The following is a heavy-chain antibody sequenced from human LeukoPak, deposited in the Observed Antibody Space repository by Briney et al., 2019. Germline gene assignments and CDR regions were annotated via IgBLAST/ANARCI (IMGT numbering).Heavy chain of an antibody. CDR2: ISGSGDNT. Sequence: GGSLRLSCAASRFTFSSHAMSWVREAPGKGLEWVSLISGSGDNTYYADSVKGRFTISRDNSKNTLYLQMNSLRAEDTAVYYCAKVDSSSFNFDYWGQGTLVTVSS. CDR3: AKVDSSSFNFDY. D-gene: IGHD6-6*01. J-gene: IGHJ4*02. CDR1: RFTFSSHA. V-gene: IGHV3-23*01.